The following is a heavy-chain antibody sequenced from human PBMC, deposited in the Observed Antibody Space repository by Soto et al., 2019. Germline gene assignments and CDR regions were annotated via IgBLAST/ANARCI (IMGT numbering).Heavy chain of an antibody. CDR3: IPDWCQYSRRLAFDP. Sequence: PGGSLRLSCAASGFTLSNAWMSWVRQAPGKGLEWVGRNKRKCDGGTTEYAAPVRGRFTISRDDSKYTVYLQMNSRKTEDTAVYYCIPDWCQYSRRLAFDPWGQGTLVTVSS. CDR1: GFTLSNAW. D-gene: IGHD6-6*01. CDR2: NKRKCDGGTT. J-gene: IGHJ5*02. V-gene: IGHV3-15*01.